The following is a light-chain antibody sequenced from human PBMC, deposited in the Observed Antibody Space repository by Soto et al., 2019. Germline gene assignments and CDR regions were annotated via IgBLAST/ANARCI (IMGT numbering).Light chain of an antibody. CDR1: SSDVGSYNL. J-gene: IGLJ1*01. CDR3: CSYAGSTTLYV. CDR2: EGS. V-gene: IGLV2-23*01. Sequence: QSVLTQPASVSGSPGQSITISCTGTSSDVGSYNLVAWYQQPPGKAPKVIICEGSKRPSGVSNRFSGSKSGNTASLTISGLQAEDEADYYCCSYAGSTTLYVFGTGTKLTVL.